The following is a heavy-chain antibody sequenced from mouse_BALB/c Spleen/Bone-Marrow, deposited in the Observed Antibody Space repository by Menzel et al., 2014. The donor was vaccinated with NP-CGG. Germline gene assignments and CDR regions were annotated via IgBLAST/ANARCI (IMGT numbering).Heavy chain of an antibody. CDR1: GYTFTSYW. D-gene: IGHD3-1*01. CDR2: IDPSDSYT. V-gene: IGHV1-69*02. J-gene: IGHJ3*01. Sequence: VKLMESGAEFVKPGASVKLSCKASGYTFTSYWMHWVKQRPGQGLEWIGEIDPSDSYTNYNQKFKGKATLTVDKSSSTAYMQLSSLTSEDSAVYYCARRELGPRWFPYWGQGTLVTVSA. CDR3: ARRELGPRWFPY.